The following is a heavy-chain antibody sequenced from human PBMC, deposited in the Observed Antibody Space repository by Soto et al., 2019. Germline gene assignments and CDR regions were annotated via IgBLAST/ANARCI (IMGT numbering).Heavy chain of an antibody. V-gene: IGHV2-26*01. CDR1: GFSLSTSGMG. CDR2: FFSNAER. D-gene: IGHD4-17*01. J-gene: IGHJ6*02. Sequence: SGPTLVNPTQTLTLTCTFSGFSLSTSGMGVSWIRQPPGKALEWLAHFFSNAERSYSTSMQSRLNMYKDSSGSQVVLTMTNMAPADTATYFCARMDGDYNYYGLDVWGHGIAVTVSS. CDR3: ARMDGDYNYYGLDV.